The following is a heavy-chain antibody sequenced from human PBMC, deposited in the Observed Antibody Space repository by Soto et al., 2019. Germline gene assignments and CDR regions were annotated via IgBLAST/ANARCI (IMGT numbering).Heavy chain of an antibody. D-gene: IGHD3-3*01. CDR1: GGTFSRYA. V-gene: IGHV1-69*06. Sequence: SVKVSFKATGGTFSRYAISWVRQAPGQGLEWMGGIIPIFGTANYAQKFQGRVTFTADKSTSTAYMELSSLRSEDTAVYYCARVVLGLNDDFWSGYSMDGWGQGTMVTVSS. CDR2: IIPIFGTA. J-gene: IGHJ6*02. CDR3: ARVVLGLNDDFWSGYSMDG.